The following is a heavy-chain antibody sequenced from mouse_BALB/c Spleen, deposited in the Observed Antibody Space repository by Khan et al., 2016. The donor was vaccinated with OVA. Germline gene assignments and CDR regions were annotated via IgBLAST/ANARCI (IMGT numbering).Heavy chain of an antibody. CDR2: INTETGEP. J-gene: IGHJ2*01. CDR1: GYTFTDYS. Sequence: QIQLVQSGPELKKPGETVKISCKASGYTFTDYSMHWVKQAPGKGLKWMGWINTETGEPTYADDFKGRSAFSLETSASTAYLQINNLKNEDTATYFCASGLKYGNFDYWGQGTTLTVSS. V-gene: IGHV9-2-1*01. D-gene: IGHD2-10*02. CDR3: ASGLKYGNFDY.